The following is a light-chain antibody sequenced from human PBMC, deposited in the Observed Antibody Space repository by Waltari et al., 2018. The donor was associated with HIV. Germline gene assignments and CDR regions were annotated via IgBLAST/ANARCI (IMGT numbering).Light chain of an antibody. CDR3: QQGNSWPSIT. CDR2: DAS. Sequence: EIVLTQSPATLSLSPGERATLSCRASQSVSTYLAWYQQKPGQAPRLLIYDASNRATGIPARFSGSGSETDFTLLSSSLEPEDFAVYYCQQGNSWPSITFGQGTRLDIK. J-gene: IGKJ5*01. V-gene: IGKV3-11*01. CDR1: QSVSTY.